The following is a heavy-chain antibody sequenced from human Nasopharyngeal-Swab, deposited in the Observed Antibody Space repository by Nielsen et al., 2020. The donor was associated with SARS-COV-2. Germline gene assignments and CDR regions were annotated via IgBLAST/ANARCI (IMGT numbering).Heavy chain of an antibody. CDR3: ARIHYDILTGYYSGEDY. D-gene: IGHD3-9*01. V-gene: IGHV2-70*11. CDR2: IDWDDDK. CDR1: GFSLSTSGMC. J-gene: IGHJ4*02. Sequence: FGPTLVKPTQTLTLTCTFSGFSLSTSGMCVSWIRQPPGKALEWLARIDWDDDKYYSTSLKTRLTISKDTSKNQVVLTMTNMDPVDTATYYCARIHYDILTGYYSGEDYWGQGTLVTVSS.